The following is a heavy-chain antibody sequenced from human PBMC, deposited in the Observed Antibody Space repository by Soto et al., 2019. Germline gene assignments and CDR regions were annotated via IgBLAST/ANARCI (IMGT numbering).Heavy chain of an antibody. D-gene: IGHD4-17*01. V-gene: IGHV4-59*08. CDR3: ARRYGPGFDY. J-gene: IGHJ4*02. Sequence: SDTLSLTCTVSGGSISIYYWSWIRQPPGKGLEWIGYIYYSGSTNYNPSLKSRVTISVDTSKNQFSLKLSSVTAADTAVYYCARRYGPGFDYWGQGTLVTSPQ. CDR1: GGSISIYY. CDR2: IYYSGST.